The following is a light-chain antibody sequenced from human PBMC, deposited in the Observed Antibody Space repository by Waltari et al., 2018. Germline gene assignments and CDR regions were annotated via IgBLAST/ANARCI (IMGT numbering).Light chain of an antibody. J-gene: IGKJ1*01. CDR3: QQSYSTPWT. V-gene: IGKV1-39*01. CDR2: DAS. Sequence: DIQMTQSPSSLSASVGDRVTITCRASQSISSYLNWYPQKPGKAPKLLIYDASSLQSGVPSRFSGSGSGTDFTLTISSLQPEDFATYYCQQSYSTPWTFGQGTKVEIK. CDR1: QSISSY.